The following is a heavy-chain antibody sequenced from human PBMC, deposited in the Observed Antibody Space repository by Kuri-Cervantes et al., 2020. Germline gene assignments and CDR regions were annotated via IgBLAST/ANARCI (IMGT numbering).Heavy chain of an antibody. V-gene: IGHV3-23*01. CDR2: IRANGGST. Sequence: GGSLRLSCAASGFTFSTYSMTWVRQAPGKGLEWVSNIRANGGSTYFADSVKGRFTISIDNSKDSLCLQMTSLGVDDTAVYYCARDGVHGFCSGGGCYALYYMDVWGKGTTVTVSS. J-gene: IGHJ6*03. CDR3: ARDGVHGFCSGGGCYALYYMDV. D-gene: IGHD2-15*01. CDR1: GFTFSTYS.